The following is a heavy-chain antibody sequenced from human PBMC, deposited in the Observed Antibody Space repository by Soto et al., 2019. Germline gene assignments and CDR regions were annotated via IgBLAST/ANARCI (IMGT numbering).Heavy chain of an antibody. Sequence: QLVESGGGLVQPGGSLRLSCATSGFTFNTYWMTWVRQAPGKGLEWVANIKEDGSEENYVDSVKGRFTICRDNGKNSLFLQMNRLRCEDSAVYYCVRSFSFDWFLFTLDYWGQGTLVSVSS. J-gene: IGHJ4*02. CDR1: GFTFNTYW. CDR2: IKEDGSEE. V-gene: IGHV3-7*01. CDR3: VRSFSFDWFLFTLDY. D-gene: IGHD3-9*01.